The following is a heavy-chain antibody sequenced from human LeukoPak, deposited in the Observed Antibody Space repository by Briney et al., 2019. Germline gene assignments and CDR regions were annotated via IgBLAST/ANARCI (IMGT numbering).Heavy chain of an antibody. D-gene: IGHD3-22*01. V-gene: IGHV3-23*01. Sequence: GGSLRLSCAASGFTFSSYAMSWVRQAPGKGLEWGSPISGSGGSTYYADSVKGRFTISRDNSKNTLYLQMNSLRAEDTAVYYCAKGSTMIVVVPDYWGQGTLVTVSS. CDR2: ISGSGGST. CDR3: AKGSTMIVVVPDY. CDR1: GFTFSSYA. J-gene: IGHJ4*02.